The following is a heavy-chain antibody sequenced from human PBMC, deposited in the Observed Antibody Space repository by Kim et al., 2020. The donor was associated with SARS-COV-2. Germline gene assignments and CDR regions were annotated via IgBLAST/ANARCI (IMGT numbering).Heavy chain of an antibody. J-gene: IGHJ6*02. V-gene: IGHV3-21*01. CDR1: GFTFSSYS. CDR2: ISSSSSYI. CDR3: ARDFFGLRSEKKRGIVVVPAVGQGDFWSGLSYYYYGMDV. D-gene: IGHD2-2*01. Sequence: GGSLRLSCAASGFTFSSYSMNWVRQAPGKGLEWVSSISSSSSYIYYADSVKGRFTISRDNAKNSLYLQMNSLRAEDTAVYYCARDFFGLRSEKKRGIVVVPAVGQGDFWSGLSYYYYGMDVWGQGTTVTVSS.